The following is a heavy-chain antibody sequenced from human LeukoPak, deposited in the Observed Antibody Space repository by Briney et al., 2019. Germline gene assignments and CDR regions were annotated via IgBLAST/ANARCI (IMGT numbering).Heavy chain of an antibody. CDR3: ATGSGGRYWYFDL. CDR1: GFTFSTYA. Sequence: GGSLRLSCADSGFTFSTYAMHWVRQAPGKGLQWVAVVSSDGDNKYYADSVKGRFTISRDNSKNTLYLQMNGLRAEGTAVYYCATGSGGRYWYFDLWGRGTLVTVSS. J-gene: IGHJ2*01. D-gene: IGHD2-15*01. V-gene: IGHV3-30*04. CDR2: VSSDGDNK.